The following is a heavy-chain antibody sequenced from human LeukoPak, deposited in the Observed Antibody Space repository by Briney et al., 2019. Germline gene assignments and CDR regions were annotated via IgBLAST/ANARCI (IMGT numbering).Heavy chain of an antibody. CDR1: GGSISGGDYY. CDR2: IYHSGST. Sequence: SETLSLTCTVSGGSISGGDYYWSWIRQPPGKGLEWIGYIYHSGSTYYNPSLKSRVTISVDRSKNQFSLKLSSVTAADTAVYYCARIPAGYSSSWYEGRDAFDIWGQGTMVTVSS. CDR3: ARIPAGYSSSWYEGRDAFDI. V-gene: IGHV4-30-4*01. D-gene: IGHD6-13*01. J-gene: IGHJ3*02.